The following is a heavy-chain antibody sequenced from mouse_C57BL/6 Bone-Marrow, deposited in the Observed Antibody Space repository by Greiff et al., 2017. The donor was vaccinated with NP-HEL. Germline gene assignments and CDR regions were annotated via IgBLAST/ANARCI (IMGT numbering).Heavy chain of an antibody. CDR3: SGYGNYHYYYAMDY. Sequence: QVQLKQSGAELARPGASVKLSCKASGYTFTSYGISWVRQRTGQGLEWIGEIYPRSGNTYYNEKFKGKATLTADKSSSTAYMELRSLTSEDSAVYFCSGYGNYHYYYAMDYWGQGTSVTVSS. CDR1: GYTFTSYG. V-gene: IGHV1-81*01. CDR2: IYPRSGNT. J-gene: IGHJ4*01. D-gene: IGHD2-1*01.